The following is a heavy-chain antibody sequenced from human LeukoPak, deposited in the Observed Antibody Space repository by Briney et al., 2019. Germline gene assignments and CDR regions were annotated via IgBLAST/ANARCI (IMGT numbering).Heavy chain of an antibody. V-gene: IGHV4-31*03. CDR1: ADSLSSGGHY. CDR2: IHHSGSS. CDR3: ARGGNRFGGFYFDY. J-gene: IGHJ4*02. Sequence: SQTLSLTCTVSADSLSSGGHYWACIRQLPGKGLESIGFIHHSGSSRHNPSLKDRVAISVDASRKQFARRLSSVTAADTAIYYCARGGNRFGGFYFDYWGQGIQVIVSS. D-gene: IGHD3-10*01.